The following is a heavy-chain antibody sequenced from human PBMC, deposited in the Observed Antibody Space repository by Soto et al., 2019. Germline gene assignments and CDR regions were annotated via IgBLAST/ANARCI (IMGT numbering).Heavy chain of an antibody. CDR1: GGTLSKFG. CDR3: AKDRPYNLRAYMRHHDASDV. Sequence: QVQLVQSGAELRQPGSSVRVSCKASGGTLSKFGIAWFRQAPGQWPEWLGNILPIFDEPTYAFTLKNRLNIVADKSNDVVYMELGSLTSEETSIYYYAKDRPYNLRAYMRHHDASDVWGQGT. D-gene: IGHD6-6*01. V-gene: IGHV1-69*06. CDR2: ILPIFDEP. J-gene: IGHJ3*01.